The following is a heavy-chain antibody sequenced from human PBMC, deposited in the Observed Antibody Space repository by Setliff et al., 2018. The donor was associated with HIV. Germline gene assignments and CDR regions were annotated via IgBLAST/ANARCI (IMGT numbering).Heavy chain of an antibody. CDR1: GGSISSYY. Sequence: SLTCTVSGGSISSYYWSWIRQPPGKGLEWIGYIYTSGSTNYNPSLKSRVTISVDTSKNQFFLKLSSVTAADTAVYYCARRLNYYGSGNYPGAFDIWGQRTMVTVSS. J-gene: IGHJ3*02. D-gene: IGHD3-10*01. V-gene: IGHV4-4*09. CDR2: IYTSGST. CDR3: ARRLNYYGSGNYPGAFDI.